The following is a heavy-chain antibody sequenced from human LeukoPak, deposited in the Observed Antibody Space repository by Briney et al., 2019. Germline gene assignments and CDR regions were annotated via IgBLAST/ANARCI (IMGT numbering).Heavy chain of an antibody. J-gene: IGHJ4*02. V-gene: IGHV3-23*01. Sequence: GGSLRLSCAASGFTFSSYAMSWVRQAPGKGLEWVSAISGSGGSTYCADSVKGRFTISRDNSKNTLYLQMNSLRAEDTAVYYCAKTPGMFWSGYSHFDYWGQGTLVTVSS. CDR3: AKTPGMFWSGYSHFDY. CDR2: ISGSGGST. D-gene: IGHD3-3*01. CDR1: GFTFSSYA.